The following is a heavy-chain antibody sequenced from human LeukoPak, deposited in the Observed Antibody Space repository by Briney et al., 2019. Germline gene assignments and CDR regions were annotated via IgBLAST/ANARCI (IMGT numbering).Heavy chain of an antibody. Sequence: PSETLSLTCAVSGGPMYSFYWSWIRQTAGKGLEWIGRLYPGVSTDYNPSLKSRATMSLDASRNQFALKLSAVTAADTAVYYCARMKFYDSTGYSPGHYMDVWGKGTTVIVSS. J-gene: IGHJ6*03. CDR1: GGPMYSFY. V-gene: IGHV4-4*07. CDR2: LYPGVST. D-gene: IGHD3-22*01. CDR3: ARMKFYDSTGYSPGHYMDV.